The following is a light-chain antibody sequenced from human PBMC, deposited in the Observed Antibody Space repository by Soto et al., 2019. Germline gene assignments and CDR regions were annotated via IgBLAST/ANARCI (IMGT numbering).Light chain of an antibody. CDR1: QSGTNSH. CDR2: DAS. V-gene: IGKV3D-20*02. CDR3: LHRSDWPPGIT. J-gene: IGKJ5*01. Sequence: EIVLTQSPGTLSLSPGERATLSCSARQSGTNSHLAWYQQKPGQAPRLLISDASNRVPGVPVRFSGSGSGTDFTLTITSLEPEDFAVYYCLHRSDWPPGITFGHGTRLEI.